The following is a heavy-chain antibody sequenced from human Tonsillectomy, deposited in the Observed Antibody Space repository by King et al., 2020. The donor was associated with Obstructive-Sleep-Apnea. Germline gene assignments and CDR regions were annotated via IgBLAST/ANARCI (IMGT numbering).Heavy chain of an antibody. CDR2: NYWDDDN. CDR3: VNRRPNSNGWNEGVFDF. J-gene: IGHJ3*01. CDR1: GFSLSTSGVG. D-gene: IGHD1-1*01. V-gene: IGHV2-5*02. Sequence: TLKESGPTLVQPAQTLTLTCTFSGFSLSTSGVGVGWIRQSPGKALEWLVFNYWDDDNRYSPSLKSRLTVIKDTSKNLVVLIMTNMEPMDTATYYCVNRRPNSNGWNEGVFDFWGQGTMVTVSS.